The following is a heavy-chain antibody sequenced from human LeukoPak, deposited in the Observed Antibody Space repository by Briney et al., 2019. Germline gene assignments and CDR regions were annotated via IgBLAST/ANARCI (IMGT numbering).Heavy chain of an antibody. D-gene: IGHD3-10*02. CDR2: ISFSGNFI. J-gene: IGHJ6*04. V-gene: IGHV3-11*04. CDR1: GLIFSDYY. Sequence: PGGSLRLYCAASGLIFSDYYMAWIRQAPGKGLEWISYISFSGNFIYNADSVKGRFTISRDNAKNSVYLQMNSLRAEDTAVYYCAELGITMIGGVWGKGTTVTISS. CDR3: AELGITMIGGV.